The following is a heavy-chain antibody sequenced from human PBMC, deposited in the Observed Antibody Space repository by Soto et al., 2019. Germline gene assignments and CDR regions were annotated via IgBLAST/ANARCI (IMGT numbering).Heavy chain of an antibody. J-gene: IGHJ4*02. CDR1: GGTFSSYA. Sequence: QVQLVQSGAEVKKPGSSVKVSCKASGGTFSSYAISWVRQAPGQGLEWMGGIIPIFGTANYAQKFQGRVTXNATEXXSTAYMELSSLRSEDTAVYYWARGYCISTSCLMTDWGQGTLVTVSS. V-gene: IGHV1-69*12. CDR3: ARGYCISTSCLMTD. D-gene: IGHD2-2*01. CDR2: IIPIFGTA.